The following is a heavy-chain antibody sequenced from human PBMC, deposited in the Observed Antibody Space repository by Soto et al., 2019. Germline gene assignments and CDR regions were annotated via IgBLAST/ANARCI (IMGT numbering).Heavy chain of an antibody. CDR1: GFTFSSYG. Sequence: GGSLRLSCAASGFTFSSYGMHWVRQAPGKGLEWVAVIWYDGSNKYYADSVKGRFTISRDNSKNTLYLQMNSLRAEDTAVYYCARDKKKDFWSGYSLPNTYDYWGQGTLVTVSS. J-gene: IGHJ4*02. D-gene: IGHD3-3*01. CDR3: ARDKKKDFWSGYSLPNTYDY. V-gene: IGHV3-33*01. CDR2: IWYDGSNK.